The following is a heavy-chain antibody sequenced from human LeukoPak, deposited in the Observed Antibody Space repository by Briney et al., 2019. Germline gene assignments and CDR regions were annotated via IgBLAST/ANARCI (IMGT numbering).Heavy chain of an antibody. CDR1: GGSFSGYY. V-gene: IGHV4-34*01. Sequence: SETLSLTXAVYGGSFSGYYWSWIRQAPGKGLEWIGEINHSGSTNYNPSLKSRVTISVDTSKNQFSLKLSSVTAADTAVYYCARGQKRYYYDSSGYPLKSWGQGTLVTVSS. J-gene: IGHJ4*02. CDR2: INHSGST. D-gene: IGHD3-22*01. CDR3: ARGQKRYYYDSSGYPLKS.